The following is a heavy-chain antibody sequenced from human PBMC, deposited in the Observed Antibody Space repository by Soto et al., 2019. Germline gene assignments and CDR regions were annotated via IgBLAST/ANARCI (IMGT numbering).Heavy chain of an antibody. D-gene: IGHD5-12*01. CDR1: GGSISGNYIY. CDR3: ARRIVATETFDY. J-gene: IGHJ4*02. CDR2: ISYSGTT. Sequence: SETLSLTCTVSGGSISGNYIYWGWIRQPPGKGLEWIASISYSGTTNSNPSLKSRVTISVDTSKNQFSLKLSSVTAADTAVYYCARRIVATETFDYWGQGTLVTVSS. V-gene: IGHV4-39*07.